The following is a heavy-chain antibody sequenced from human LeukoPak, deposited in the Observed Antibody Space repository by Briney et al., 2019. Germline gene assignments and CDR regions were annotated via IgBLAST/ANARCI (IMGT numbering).Heavy chain of an antibody. D-gene: IGHD4-11*01. Sequence: GGSLRLSCEASGFTFSHFGMHWVRQAPGKGLDWVAVIWSDATNQYYGDSVKGRFTISRDNFKKTVSLQMDILRAEDTAVYHCVNDGQRGFKSSNSYENWGQGYLVIVSS. CDR3: VNDGQRGFKSSNSYEN. CDR1: GFTFSHFG. J-gene: IGHJ4*02. CDR2: IWSDATNQ. V-gene: IGHV3-33*06.